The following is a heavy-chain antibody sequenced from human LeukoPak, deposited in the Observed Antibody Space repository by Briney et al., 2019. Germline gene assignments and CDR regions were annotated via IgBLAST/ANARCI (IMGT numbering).Heavy chain of an antibody. D-gene: IGHD3-10*01. J-gene: IGHJ4*02. CDR3: ARAARLRDYGSESSHSPGYDF. CDR2: ITHSGSS. CDR1: GGTFSGYY. Sequence: SETLSLTCAVYGGTFSGYYWTWFRQSPGKGLEWIGEITHSGSSNYNPSLKSRVTISVDTSENQFSLKLSSVTAADTAVYYCARAARLRDYGSESSHSPGYDFWGQGTLSPSPQ. V-gene: IGHV4-34*01.